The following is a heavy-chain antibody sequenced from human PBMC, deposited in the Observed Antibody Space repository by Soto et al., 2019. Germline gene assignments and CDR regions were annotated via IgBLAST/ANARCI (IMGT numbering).Heavy chain of an antibody. CDR3: ARQNDAYSPFDY. D-gene: IGHD4-4*01. V-gene: IGHV1-69*02. J-gene: IGHJ4*02. CDR1: GGTFRSYI. Sequence: QVQLVQSGSAVKKPGSSVKVSCKASGGTFRSYIISWVRQAPGQGLEWMGMIIPILGIANYAQKFQGRVTITADKSTSTAYMELSSLRSEDTAVYYCARQNDAYSPFDYWGQGTLVTVSS. CDR2: IIPILGIA.